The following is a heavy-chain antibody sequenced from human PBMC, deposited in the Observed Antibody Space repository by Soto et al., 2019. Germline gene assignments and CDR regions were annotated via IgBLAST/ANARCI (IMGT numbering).Heavy chain of an antibody. Sequence: PGESLKISCRGSGYSFTSYWIGWVRQMPGKGLEWMGIIYPGDSDTRYSPSFQGQVTISADKSISTAYLQWSSLKASDTAMYYCARHNWNDEGAFDIWGQGTMVTVSS. V-gene: IGHV5-51*01. CDR1: GYSFTSYW. D-gene: IGHD1-20*01. J-gene: IGHJ3*02. CDR3: ARHNWNDEGAFDI. CDR2: IYPGDSDT.